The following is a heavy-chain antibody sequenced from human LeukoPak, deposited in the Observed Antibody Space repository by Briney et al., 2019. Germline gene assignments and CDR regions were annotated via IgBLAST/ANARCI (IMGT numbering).Heavy chain of an antibody. CDR3: ARDVLSLIADNDY. Sequence: PGGSLRLSCAASGFTFSSYSMNWVRQAPGKGLEWVSSISSSSSSYIYYADSVKGRFTISRDNAKNSLYLQMNSLRAEDTAVYYCARDVLSLIADNDYWGQGTLVTVSS. D-gene: IGHD3-16*01. CDR2: ISSSSSSYI. CDR1: GFTFSSYS. V-gene: IGHV3-21*01. J-gene: IGHJ4*02.